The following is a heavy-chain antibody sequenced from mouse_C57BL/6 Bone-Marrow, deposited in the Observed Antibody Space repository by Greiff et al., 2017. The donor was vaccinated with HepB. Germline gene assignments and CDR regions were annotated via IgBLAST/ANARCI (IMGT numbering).Heavy chain of an antibody. J-gene: IGHJ3*01. D-gene: IGHD4-1*02. V-gene: IGHV14-4*01. Sequence: EVQLQQSGAELVRPGASVKLSCTASGFNIKDDYMHWVKQRPEQGLEWIGWIDPENGDTEYASKFQGKATITAETSSNTAYLQLSSLTSEDTAVYYCTQLGQAFAYWGQGTLVTVSA. CDR2: IDPENGDT. CDR3: TQLGQAFAY. CDR1: GFNIKDDY.